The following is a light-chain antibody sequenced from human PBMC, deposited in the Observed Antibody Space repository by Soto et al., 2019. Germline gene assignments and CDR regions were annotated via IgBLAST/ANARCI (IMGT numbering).Light chain of an antibody. J-gene: IGLJ2*01. CDR3: ATWDDSLNGV. Sequence: QSVLTQSPSASGTPGQRVSISCSGSTSNIGTNTVSWYQHVPGTAPKPLIYSNDQRPSAVPGRFSGSKAGTSASLAISRLLSEDEADYYCATWDDSLNGVFGGGTKVTGL. CDR1: TSNIGTNT. V-gene: IGLV1-44*01. CDR2: SND.